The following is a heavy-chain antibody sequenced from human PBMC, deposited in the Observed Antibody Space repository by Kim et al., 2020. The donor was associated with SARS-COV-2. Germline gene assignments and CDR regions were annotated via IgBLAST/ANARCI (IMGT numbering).Heavy chain of an antibody. Sequence: GGSLRLSCAASGFTFSNYGMHWVRQAPGKGLEWVAVISYDGRNKYYADSVKGRFTISRDNSKNTLYLQMNSLRAEDTAVYYCARGKYCSGGSCYYFDYWGQGTLVTVSS. J-gene: IGHJ4*02. CDR1: GFTFSNYG. CDR3: ARGKYCSGGSCYYFDY. D-gene: IGHD2-15*01. CDR2: ISYDGRNK. V-gene: IGHV3-30*03.